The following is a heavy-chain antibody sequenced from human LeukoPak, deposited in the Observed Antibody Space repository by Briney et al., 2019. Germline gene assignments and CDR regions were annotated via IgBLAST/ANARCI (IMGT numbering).Heavy chain of an antibody. CDR3: ARFSSGWYYFDY. D-gene: IGHD6-19*01. CDR2: ISSSGSTI. V-gene: IGHV3-48*03. CDR1: GFTFSSYE. J-gene: IGHJ4*02. Sequence: GGSLRLSCAASGFTFSSYEMNWVRQAPGKGLEWVSYISSSGSTIYYADSVKGRFTISRDNAKNSLYLQMNSLRAEDTAVYYCARFSSGWYYFDYWGQGTLVTVSS.